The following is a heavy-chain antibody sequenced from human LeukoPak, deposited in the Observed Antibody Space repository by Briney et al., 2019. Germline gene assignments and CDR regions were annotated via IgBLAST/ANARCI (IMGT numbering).Heavy chain of an antibody. CDR2: ISYDGSNK. Sequence: GRSLRPSCAASGFTFSTYGIHWVRQAPGEGLEWVAVISYDGSNKYYADSVKGRFTVSTHNSKNTLYLQMNSLRGEDTAVYYCAKNSARGRDYDSSGYPPYFDYWGQGTLVTVSS. D-gene: IGHD3-22*01. V-gene: IGHV3-30*18. CDR3: AKNSARGRDYDSSGYPPYFDY. J-gene: IGHJ4*02. CDR1: GFTFSTYG.